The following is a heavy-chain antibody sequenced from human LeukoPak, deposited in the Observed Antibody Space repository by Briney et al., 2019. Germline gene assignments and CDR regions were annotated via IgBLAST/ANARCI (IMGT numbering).Heavy chain of an antibody. V-gene: IGHV3-64*04. CDR3: AKAEGYCSGTWCFRWFDW. Sequence: GGSLRLSCSASGFTFRSYAMHWVRQAPGKGLEYVSATSSNGGSAKYADSVNGRFTISRDNSKNTLYLQMSSLRAEDTAVYYCAKAEGYCSGTWCFRWFDWWGQGTLVTVSS. J-gene: IGHJ4*02. CDR2: TSSNGGSA. D-gene: IGHD2-15*01. CDR1: GFTFRSYA.